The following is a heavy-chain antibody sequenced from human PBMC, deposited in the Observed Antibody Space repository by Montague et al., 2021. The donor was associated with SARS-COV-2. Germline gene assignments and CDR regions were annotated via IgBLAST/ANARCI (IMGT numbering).Heavy chain of an antibody. J-gene: IGHJ6*02. CDR3: ARMPYDILTGSGYYGMDV. CDR1: GFSLSTSGMC. D-gene: IGHD3-9*01. V-gene: IGHV2-70*01. CDR2: IDWDDDK. Sequence: PALVKPTQTLTLTCTFSGFSLSTSGMCVSWIRQPPGKALEWLALIDWDDDKYYSTSLKTRLTISKDTSKNQVVLTMTNMDPVDTATYYRARMPYDILTGSGYYGMDVWGQGTTVTVSS.